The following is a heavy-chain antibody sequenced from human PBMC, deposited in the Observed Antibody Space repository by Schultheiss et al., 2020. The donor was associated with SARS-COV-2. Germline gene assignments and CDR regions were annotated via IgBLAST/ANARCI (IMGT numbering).Heavy chain of an antibody. CDR2: IHYSGST. CDR1: GGSISSGGYY. J-gene: IGHJ6*02. D-gene: IGHD2/OR15-2a*01. V-gene: IGHV4-31*03. CDR3: AGNYNRSPIHYGMDV. Sequence: SETLSLTCTVSGGSISSGGYYWSWIRQHPEKGLEWIGYIHYSGSTYYNPSLKSRVTISVDTSKNQFSLKLSSVSAADTAVYYCAGNYNRSPIHYGMDVWGQGTTVTVSS.